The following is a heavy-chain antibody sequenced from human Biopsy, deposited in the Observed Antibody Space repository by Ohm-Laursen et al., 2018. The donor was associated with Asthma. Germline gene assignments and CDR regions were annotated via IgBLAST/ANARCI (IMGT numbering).Heavy chain of an antibody. D-gene: IGHD4-17*01. CDR3: ASDFPKDYVRYNFQF. J-gene: IGHJ4*02. CDR2: HDHEGGGT. V-gene: IGHV1-24*01. Sequence: ASVKVSCKVSGYSLTDLSMHWVRQAPGQGLEWMGGHDHEGGGTVNARRFQGRVTMTEDTSTDTAYMELSSLSSDDTAVYYCASDFPKDYVRYNFQFWGQGTLVTVSS. CDR1: GYSLTDLS.